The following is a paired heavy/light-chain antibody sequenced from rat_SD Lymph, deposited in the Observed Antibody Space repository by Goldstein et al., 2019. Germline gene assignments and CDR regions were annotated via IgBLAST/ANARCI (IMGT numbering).Heavy chain of an antibody. CDR3: VRDSRLGEGFPY. V-gene: IGHV5-34*01. J-gene: IGHJ3*01. CDR1: GFTFSNYG. CDR2: ISSGSSYI. Sequence: EVQLVESGGGLVQPGRSLKFSCVASGFTFSNYGMNWIRQAPGKGLEWVAYISSGSSYIYYAETVKGRFSISRDNAKNTLYLQMTSLRSEDTALYYCVRDSRLGEGFPYWGQGTPVTVSS. D-gene: IGHD5-1*01.
Light chain of an antibody. CDR3: GQGTQFPFT. V-gene: IGKV1S21*01. J-gene: IGKJ4*01. Sequence: DVVMTQTPVSLSVSLGGQVSISCRSSQSLVHNNGNTYLSWYLQKPGQSPQLLIYKVSNRFSGISDRFSGSGSGTDFTLKISRVEPDDLGVYYCGQGTQFPFTFGSGTKLEIK. CDR1: QSLVHNNGNTY. CDR2: KVS.